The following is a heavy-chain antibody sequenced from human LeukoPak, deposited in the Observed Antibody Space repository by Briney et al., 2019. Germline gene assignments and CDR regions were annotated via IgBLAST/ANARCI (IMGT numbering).Heavy chain of an antibody. J-gene: IGHJ4*02. CDR2: IYSGGST. V-gene: IGHV3-66*01. CDR1: GFTVSSNY. Sequence: GGSLRLSCAASGFTVSSNYMSWVRQAPGKGLEWVSVIYSGGSTYYADSVKGGFTISRDNSKNTLYLQMNSLRAEDTAVYYCARDCSSTSCYDYWGQGTLVTVSS. D-gene: IGHD2-2*01. CDR3: ARDCSSTSCYDY.